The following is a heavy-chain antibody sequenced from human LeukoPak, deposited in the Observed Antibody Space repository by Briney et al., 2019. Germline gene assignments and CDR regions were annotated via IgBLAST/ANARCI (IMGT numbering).Heavy chain of an antibody. J-gene: IGHJ4*02. CDR3: ARDPYGAADY. CDR2: IYYSGST. Sequence: PSETLSLTCTVSGGSISSSSYYWGWIRQPPGKGLEWIGSIYYSGSTYYNPSLKSRVTISVDTSKNQFSLKLSSVTAADTAVYYCARDPYGAADYWGQGTLVTVSS. V-gene: IGHV4-39*07. CDR1: GGSISSSSYY. D-gene: IGHD4-17*01.